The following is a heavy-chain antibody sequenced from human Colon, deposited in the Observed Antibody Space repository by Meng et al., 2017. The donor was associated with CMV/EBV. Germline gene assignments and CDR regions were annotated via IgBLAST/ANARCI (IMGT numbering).Heavy chain of an antibody. D-gene: IGHD5-24*01. CDR1: DDSFSSYY. J-gene: IGHJ3*02. CDR2: SSSIGTT. Sequence: GSLRLSCTVSDDSFSSYYWSWIRQSPERGLEWIGYSSSIGTTNYNPSLQSRSTVSVDTSRRQVYLKLTSVTAADTAVYYCARLYLRDGYNYDDAFEIWGQGAMVTVSS. V-gene: IGHV4-59*01. CDR3: ARLYLRDGYNYDDAFEI.